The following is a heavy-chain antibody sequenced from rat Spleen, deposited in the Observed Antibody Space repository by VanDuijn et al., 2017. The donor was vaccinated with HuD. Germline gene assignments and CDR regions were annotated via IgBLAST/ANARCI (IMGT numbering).Heavy chain of an antibody. D-gene: IGHD1-6*01. J-gene: IGHJ2*01. CDR1: GFTFSNYY. Sequence: EVQLVESGGGLVQPGRSLKLSCAASGFTFSNYYMAWVRQAPTKGLEWVAYISTGGVNTYYRYSWKGRFTVSRDNAKSTLNLQMDSLRSEDTATYYCSTAGSGLDYYYAGGFDYWGQGVMVTVSS. CDR2: ISTGGVNT. V-gene: IGHV5-27*01. CDR3: STAGSGLDYYYAGGFDY.